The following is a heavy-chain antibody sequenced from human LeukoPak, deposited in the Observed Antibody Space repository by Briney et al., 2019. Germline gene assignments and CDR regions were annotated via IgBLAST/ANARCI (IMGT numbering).Heavy chain of an antibody. CDR2: ISGSGGST. V-gene: IGHV3-23*01. CDR3: AKDQTPYY. J-gene: IGHJ4*02. CDR1: GFIFSKYA. Sequence: PGGSLRLSCAASGFIFSKYAMSWVRQAPGKGLEWVSSISGSGGSTYYADSVKGRFTISRDNSKNTLHLQMNSLRAEDTAVYYCAKDQTPYYWGQGTLVTVSS.